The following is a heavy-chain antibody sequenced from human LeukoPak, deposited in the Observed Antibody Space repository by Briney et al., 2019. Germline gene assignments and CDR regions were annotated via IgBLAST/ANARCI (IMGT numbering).Heavy chain of an antibody. CDR2: INPNSGGT. CDR1: GYTFTGYY. CDR3: ARSRQAIAVAGTAGYNWFDP. V-gene: IGHV1-2*02. J-gene: IGHJ5*02. Sequence: GASVKVSCKASGYTFTGYYMHWVRQAPGQGLEWMGWINPNSGGTNYAQKFQGRVTMTRDTSISTAYMELSRLRSDDTAVYYCARSRQAIAVAGTAGYNWFDPWGQGTLVTVSS. D-gene: IGHD6-19*01.